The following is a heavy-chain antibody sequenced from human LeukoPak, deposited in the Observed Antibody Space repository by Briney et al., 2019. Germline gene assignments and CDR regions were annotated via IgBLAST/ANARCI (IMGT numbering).Heavy chain of an antibody. CDR2: IYSGGST. J-gene: IGHJ4*02. CDR3: AREVDYGDYYFDY. Sequence: GGSLRLSCAASGFTVSSNYMSWVREAPGKGLEWVSVIYSGGSTYYAGSVKGRFTISRDNSKNTLYLQMNSLRAEDTAVYYCAREVDYGDYYFDYWGQGTLVTVSS. V-gene: IGHV3-53*01. D-gene: IGHD4-17*01. CDR1: GFTVSSNY.